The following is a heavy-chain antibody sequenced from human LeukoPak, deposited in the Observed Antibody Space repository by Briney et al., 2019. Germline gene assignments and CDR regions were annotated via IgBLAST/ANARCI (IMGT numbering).Heavy chain of an antibody. D-gene: IGHD1-26*01. CDR3: VKVSSTVGATYFDY. CDR1: GFAFSSYA. Sequence: SEGSLRLSCSASGFAFSSYAMHWVRQAPGKGLEYLSGITNNGGTTYHADSVKGRFTISRDNSKNTLYFQMSSLRAEDTAVYYCVKVSSTVGATYFDYWGQGTLVTVSS. J-gene: IGHJ4*02. V-gene: IGHV3-64D*06. CDR2: ITNNGGTT.